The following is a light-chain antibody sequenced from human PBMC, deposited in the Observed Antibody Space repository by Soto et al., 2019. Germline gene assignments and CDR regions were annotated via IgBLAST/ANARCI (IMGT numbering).Light chain of an antibody. J-gene: IGKJ5*01. CDR1: QGISSW. Sequence: DIQLTQSPSSVSASVGDRVTITCRARQGISSWLAWYQQKPAKAPKLLNYPASSLQSGVPSRCSGSGSGTDFTLTISRLQPEDFATYYWQQANSFPLTFGQGTRLEIK. V-gene: IGKV1D-12*01. CDR3: QQANSFPLT. CDR2: PAS.